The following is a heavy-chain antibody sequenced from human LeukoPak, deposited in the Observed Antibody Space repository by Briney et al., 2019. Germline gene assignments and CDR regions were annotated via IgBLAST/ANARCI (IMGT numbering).Heavy chain of an antibody. D-gene: IGHD5-18*01. CDR1: GFTLNNYG. Sequence: GGSLRLSCAASGFTLNNYGIHWVRQAPGKGLEWVGFIRYDGNNEYYADSVKGRFTISRDNSKNTLCLEMDSLRAEDTAVYYCARSRGYSYGPPSEYFLHWGQGTLVTVSS. CDR2: IRYDGNNE. J-gene: IGHJ1*01. V-gene: IGHV3-30*02. CDR3: ARSRGYSYGPPSEYFLH.